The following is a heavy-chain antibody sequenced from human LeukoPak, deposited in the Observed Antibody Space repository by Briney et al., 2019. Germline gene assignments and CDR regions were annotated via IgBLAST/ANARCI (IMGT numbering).Heavy chain of an antibody. D-gene: IGHD2-15*01. Sequence: SETLSLTCTVSGDSINSDYWNWIRQPPGKGLEWIGFIYYSGSTNYNPSLKSRVIISVDASRSHFSLKLNSVTAADTAVYYCARRMKLAAKGDAFDIWGQGTMVTVSS. CDR3: ARRMKLAAKGDAFDI. CDR1: GDSINSDY. J-gene: IGHJ3*02. CDR2: IYYSGST. V-gene: IGHV4-59*08.